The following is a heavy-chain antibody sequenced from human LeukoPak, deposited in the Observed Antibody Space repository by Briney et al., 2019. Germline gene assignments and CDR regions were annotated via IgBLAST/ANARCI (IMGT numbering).Heavy chain of an antibody. CDR2: IIPILGIA. D-gene: IGHD3-10*01. CDR3: AREDHGYYGSGSQNM. Sequence: SVKVSCKASGGTFSSYAISWVRQAPGQGLEWMGRIIPILGIANYAQKFQGRVTITADKSTSTAYMELSSLRSEDTAVYYCAREDHGYYGSGSQNMWGQGTLVTVSS. CDR1: GGTFSSYA. V-gene: IGHV1-69*04. J-gene: IGHJ4*02.